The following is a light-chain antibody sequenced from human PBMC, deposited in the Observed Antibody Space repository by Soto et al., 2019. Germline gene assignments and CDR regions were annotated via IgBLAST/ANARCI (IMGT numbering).Light chain of an antibody. CDR1: QPINPY. CDR3: QHRSNWTPQNT. V-gene: IGKV3-11*01. J-gene: IGKJ2*01. Sequence: EVLWTQSPATLSFTPGDSATPSCRASQPINPYLGWYHQKSGQSPRHLIYDASNKAAESPARFSASGFGTDFTLTLSSRKLEHLGSDNYQHRSNWTPQNTFGQGTKLEI. CDR2: DAS.